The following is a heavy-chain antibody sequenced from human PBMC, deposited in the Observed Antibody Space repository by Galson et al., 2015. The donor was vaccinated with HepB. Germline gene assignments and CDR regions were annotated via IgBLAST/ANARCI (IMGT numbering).Heavy chain of an antibody. CDR3: ARVTGGVPAARPYYYYGMDV. CDR1: GYTFTSYA. D-gene: IGHD2-2*01. J-gene: IGHJ6*02. V-gene: IGHV1-3*01. Sequence: SVKVSCKASGYTFTSYAIHWVRQAPGQRLEWMGWINAGSGNTKYSQKFQGRVTITRDTSANTAYMELSSLRSEDTAVYFCARVTGGVPAARPYYYYGMDVWGQGTTVTVPS. CDR2: INAGSGNT.